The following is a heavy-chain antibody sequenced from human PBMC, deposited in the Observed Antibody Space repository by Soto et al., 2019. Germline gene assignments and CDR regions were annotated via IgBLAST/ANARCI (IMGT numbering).Heavy chain of an antibody. Sequence: GGSLRLSCAASGFTFSSYGMHWVRQAPGKGLEWVAVISYDGSNKYYADSVKGRFTISRDNSKNTLYLQMNSLRAEDTAVYYCAKAPKYCSSTSCPSDYWGQGTLVTVSS. V-gene: IGHV3-30*18. CDR3: AKAPKYCSSTSCPSDY. CDR1: GFTFSSYG. D-gene: IGHD2-2*01. J-gene: IGHJ4*02. CDR2: ISYDGSNK.